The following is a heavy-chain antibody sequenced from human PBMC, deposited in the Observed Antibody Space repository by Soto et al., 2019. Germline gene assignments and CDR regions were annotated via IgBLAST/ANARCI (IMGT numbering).Heavy chain of an antibody. D-gene: IGHD6-6*01. CDR1: GYTFTRYY. CDR3: AREQLVRTHYYYYGMDV. CDR2: INPSGGST. J-gene: IGHJ6*02. V-gene: IGHV1-46*01. Sequence: AAVKVSCKASGYTFTRYYMHWVGQAPGQGLEWMGIINPSGGSTSYAQKFQGRVTMTRDTYTSTVYMELSSLSSEDTAVYYCAREQLVRTHYYYYGMDVWGQGTKVTVSS.